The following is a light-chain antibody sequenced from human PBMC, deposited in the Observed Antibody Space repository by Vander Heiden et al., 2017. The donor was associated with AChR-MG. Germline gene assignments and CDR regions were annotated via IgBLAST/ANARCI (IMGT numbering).Light chain of an antibody. CDR2: GAS. CDR3: QHYYNLPLT. V-gene: IGKV1-33*01. Sequence: DIQMTQSPSSLSASVGDRVTITCQASQDITSYLNWYQQKPGNAPELLIYGASNLETGVPSRFSGSGSGTDFTFTISSLQPEDLATYYCQHYYNLPLTFGGGTKVEIQ. CDR1: QDITSY. J-gene: IGKJ4*01.